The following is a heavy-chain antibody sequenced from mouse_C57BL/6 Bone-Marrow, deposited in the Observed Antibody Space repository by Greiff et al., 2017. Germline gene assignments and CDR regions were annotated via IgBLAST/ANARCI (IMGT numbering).Heavy chain of an antibody. V-gene: IGHV1-81*01. CDR1: GYTFTSYG. CDR2: IYPRSGNT. J-gene: IGHJ2*01. CDR3: ARENYGSSYYFDD. Sequence: QVQLQQSGAELARPGASVKLSCKASGYTFTSYGISWVKQRTGQGLEWIGVIYPRSGNTYYNEKFKGKATLTADKSSSTAYMELRSLTSEDSAVYFCARENYGSSYYFDDWGQGTTLTVSS. D-gene: IGHD1-1*01.